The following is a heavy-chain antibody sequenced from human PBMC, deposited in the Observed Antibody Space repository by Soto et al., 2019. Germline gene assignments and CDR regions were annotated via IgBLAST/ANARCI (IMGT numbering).Heavy chain of an antibody. CDR3: ARDGRSTTTPRY. D-gene: IGHD4-17*01. V-gene: IGHV3-66*01. CDR2: IYSGGST. Sequence: EVQLVESGGGLVQPGGSLRLSCAASGFTVSGNYMSWVRQAPGKGLEWVSVIYSGGSTYYADSVKGRFTISRDNSKNTLYLEMNSLRGEDTAVYDCARDGRSTTTPRYWGQGTLVTVSS. CDR1: GFTVSGNY. J-gene: IGHJ4*02.